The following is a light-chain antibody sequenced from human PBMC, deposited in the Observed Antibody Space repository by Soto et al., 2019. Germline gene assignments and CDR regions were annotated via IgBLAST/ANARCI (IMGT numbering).Light chain of an antibody. Sequence: QSALNQPASVSGSPGQSITISCTGSSSDIGGYNYVSWYQQHPGKAPKLIIYEVNNRPSGASHRFSGSKSGNTASLTISGLQAEDEADYYCSSYTSSSTNVFGTGTKVTVL. CDR1: SSDIGGYNY. J-gene: IGLJ1*01. CDR3: SSYTSSSTNV. CDR2: EVN. V-gene: IGLV2-14*01.